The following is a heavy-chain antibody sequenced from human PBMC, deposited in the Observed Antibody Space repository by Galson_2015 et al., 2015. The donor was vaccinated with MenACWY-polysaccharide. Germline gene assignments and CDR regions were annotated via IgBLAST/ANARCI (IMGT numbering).Heavy chain of an antibody. CDR2: TYYRSKWYK. CDR3: ASQGIAVAGVTDY. D-gene: IGHD6-19*01. J-gene: IGHJ4*02. CDR1: GDSVSSNNAA. Sequence: CAISGDSVSSNNAAWNWIRQSPSRGLEWLGRTYYRSKWYKYYAASVKSRITINVDTSKNQFSLQLTSVTPEDTAMYYCASQGIAVAGVTDYWGQGILVPVSS. V-gene: IGHV6-1*01.